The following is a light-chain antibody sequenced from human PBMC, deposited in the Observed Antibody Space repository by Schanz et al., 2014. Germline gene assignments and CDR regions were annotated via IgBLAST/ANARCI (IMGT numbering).Light chain of an antibody. Sequence: SYELTQPPSVSVAPGETARITCGGSNIGSKTVNWCQQKPGQAPVLVVYDDIDRPSGIPERFSGSNSGNTATLTISRVEGGDEADYYCQAWDSSTVVFGGGTKLTVL. CDR2: DDI. CDR3: QAWDSSTVV. V-gene: IGLV3-21*02. CDR1: NIGSKT. J-gene: IGLJ2*01.